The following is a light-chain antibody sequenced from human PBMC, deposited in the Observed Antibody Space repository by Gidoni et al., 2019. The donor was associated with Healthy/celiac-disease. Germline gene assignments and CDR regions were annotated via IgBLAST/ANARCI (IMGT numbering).Light chain of an antibody. CDR3: QQRSNWPPWT. J-gene: IGKJ1*01. CDR2: DAA. Sequence: EIVLPQSPAPLSWSPGERATLSCRASQSVSSYLAWYQQKPGQAPSLLIYDAANRATGIPARFSGSGSGTDFTLTIISLEPEDFAVYYCQQRSNWPPWTFGQGTKVEIK. V-gene: IGKV3-11*01. CDR1: QSVSSY.